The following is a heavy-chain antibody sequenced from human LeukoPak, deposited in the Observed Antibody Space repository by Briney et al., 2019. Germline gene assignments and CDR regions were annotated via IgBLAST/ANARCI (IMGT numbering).Heavy chain of an antibody. D-gene: IGHD6-19*01. J-gene: IGHJ6*02. CDR2: IYSGGST. V-gene: IGHV3-53*04. CDR1: GFTFSSYG. Sequence: GGSLRLSCAASGFTFSSYGMHWVRQAPGKGLEWVAVIYSGGSTYYADSVKGRFTISRHNSKNTLYLQMNSLRAEDTAVYYCARGQGSGWPYYYYYYGMDVWGQGTTVTVSS. CDR3: ARGQGSGWPYYYYYYGMDV.